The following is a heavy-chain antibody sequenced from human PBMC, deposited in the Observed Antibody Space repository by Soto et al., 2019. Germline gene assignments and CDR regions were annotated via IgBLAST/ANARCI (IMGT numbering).Heavy chain of an antibody. CDR3: ARGTSALEFDY. J-gene: IGHJ4*02. CDR1: GGYISSYY. V-gene: IGHV4-59*08. CDR2: IYYSGST. Sequence: QVHLQESGPGLVKPSETLSLTCTVSGGYISSYYWSWIRQPPGKGLEWIGFIYYSGSTSYNPSLKSRVTISVDTSKNQFTLKVSSVTAADTAVYYCARGTSALEFDYWGQGTLVTVSS. D-gene: IGHD1-1*01.